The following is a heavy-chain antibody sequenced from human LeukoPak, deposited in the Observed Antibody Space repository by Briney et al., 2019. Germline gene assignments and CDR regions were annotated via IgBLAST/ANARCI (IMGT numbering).Heavy chain of an antibody. J-gene: IGHJ5*01. CDR1: GASFNTYY. CDR3: ARGPVALPNDRLSLFFDF. CDR2: VKHDGDT. D-gene: IGHD2-8*01. Sequence: SETLSLTCAVYGASFNTYYWTWIRQSPDKGLEWIGEVKHDGDTNVNPSLRSRVVMSVDASKNQFSLKMTSVTAADTAIYFCARGPVALPNDRLSLFFDFWGQGTLVTVSS. V-gene: IGHV4-34*01.